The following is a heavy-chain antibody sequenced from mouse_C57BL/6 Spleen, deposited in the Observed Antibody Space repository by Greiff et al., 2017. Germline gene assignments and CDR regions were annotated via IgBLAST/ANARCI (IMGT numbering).Heavy chain of an antibody. J-gene: IGHJ1*03. V-gene: IGHV1-55*01. Sequence: QVQLQQPGAELVKPGASVKMSCKASGYTFTSYWITWVKQRPGQGLEWIGDIYPGSGSTNYNEKFKSKATLTVDTSSSTAYMQLSSLTSEDSAVYYCARLRYYGSSYWYFEVWGTGTTVTVSS. CDR3: ARLRYYGSSYWYFEV. CDR2: IYPGSGST. CDR1: GYTFTSYW. D-gene: IGHD1-1*01.